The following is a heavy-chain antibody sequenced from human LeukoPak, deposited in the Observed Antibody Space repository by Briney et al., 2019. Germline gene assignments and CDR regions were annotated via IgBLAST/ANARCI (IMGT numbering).Heavy chain of an antibody. J-gene: IGHJ4*02. D-gene: IGHD3-3*01. CDR2: ISNDGSDK. CDR3: ARDPNILGLRFSGWTGDY. V-gene: IGHV3-30*03. CDR1: GFTFSYYG. Sequence: GRSLRLSCAASGFTFSYYGMYWVRQAPGKGLEWVAVISNDGSDKCYGDSVKGRFTISRDNAKNTVYLQMNSLRAEDTALYYCARDPNILGLRFSGWTGDYWGQGNLVTVSS.